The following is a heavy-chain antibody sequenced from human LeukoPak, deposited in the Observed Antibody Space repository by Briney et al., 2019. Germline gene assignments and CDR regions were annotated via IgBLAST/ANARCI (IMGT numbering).Heavy chain of an antibody. V-gene: IGHV3-23*01. CDR1: GFTFSNYA. Sequence: PGGSLRLSCAASGFTFSNYAMRWVRRAPGKGLEWVSGISGSGDSTYYADSVKGRFTISRDNSKNTLYLQMNSLRAEDTAVYYCARDRNTNFWSGYYTNYFDYWGQGTLVTVSS. CDR2: ISGSGDST. D-gene: IGHD3-3*01. J-gene: IGHJ4*02. CDR3: ARDRNTNFWSGYYTNYFDY.